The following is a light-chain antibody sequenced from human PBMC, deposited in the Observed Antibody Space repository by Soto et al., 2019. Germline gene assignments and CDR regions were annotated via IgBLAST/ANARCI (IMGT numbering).Light chain of an antibody. CDR2: DVT. CDR3: SSFTSTSTL. J-gene: IGLJ2*01. Sequence: QSALTQPASVSGSPGQSITISCTVTSSDVGDFNSVSWYQQHPGKAPKLMLYDVTNRPSGVSNRFSGSKSGNTASLTISGLQAEDEADYYCSSFTSTSTLFGGGTKLTVL. CDR1: SSDVGDFNS. V-gene: IGLV2-14*01.